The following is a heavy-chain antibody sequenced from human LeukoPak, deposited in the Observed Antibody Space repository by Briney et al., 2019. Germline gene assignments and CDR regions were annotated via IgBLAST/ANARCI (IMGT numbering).Heavy chain of an antibody. J-gene: IGHJ4*02. CDR1: GGSISSSSYY. Sequence: SETLSLTCTVSGGSISSSSYYRGWIRQPPGKGLEWIGSIYYSGSTYYNPSLKSRVTISVDTSKNQFSLKLSSVTAADTAVYYCARHDYYDLRFDYWGQGTLVTVSS. D-gene: IGHD3-3*01. CDR3: ARHDYYDLRFDY. V-gene: IGHV4-39*01. CDR2: IYYSGST.